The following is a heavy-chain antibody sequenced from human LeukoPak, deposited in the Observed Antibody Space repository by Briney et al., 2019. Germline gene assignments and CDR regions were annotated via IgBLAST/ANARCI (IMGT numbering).Heavy chain of an antibody. CDR2: IRRSGNA. J-gene: IGHJ4*02. D-gene: IGHD4-17*01. CDR1: GGSLSGYC. Sequence: SETLSLTCAVDGGSLSGYCWSWIRQTPGKGLEWIGEIRRSGNANYNPSLKSRVTLSIDTSKNHFSLNLTSVTAADTAMYYCARRPMPTTMTSPFDYWGPGAQVTVSS. CDR3: ARRPMPTTMTSPFDY. V-gene: IGHV4-34*01.